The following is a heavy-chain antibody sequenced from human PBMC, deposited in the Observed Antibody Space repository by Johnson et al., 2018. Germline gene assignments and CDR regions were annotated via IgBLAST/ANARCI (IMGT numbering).Heavy chain of an antibody. D-gene: IGHD2-2*01. CDR3: ARVRYCSSAGCVSWFDS. V-gene: IGHV3-30*03. Sequence: QVQLVQSGGGVVQPGRSXRLSCAASGFTFSSYGMHWVRQAPGKGLEWVAVISYDGSNKYYADSVKGRLTISRDNAKNTLYLEMNSLRAEDTSVYYCARVRYCSSAGCVSWFDSWGQGALVIVSS. J-gene: IGHJ5*01. CDR1: GFTFSSYG. CDR2: ISYDGSNK.